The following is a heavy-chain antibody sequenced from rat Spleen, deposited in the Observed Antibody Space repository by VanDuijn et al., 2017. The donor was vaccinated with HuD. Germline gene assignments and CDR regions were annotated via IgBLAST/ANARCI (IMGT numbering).Heavy chain of an antibody. J-gene: IGHJ2*01. CDR1: GFTFSDYY. CDR3: ARLGGG. CDR2: LSYDASAP. V-gene: IGHV5-17*01. D-gene: IGHD4-6*01. Sequence: EVQLVESGGGLVQPGRSLKLSCAASGFTFSDYYMAWVRQAPTKGLEWVATLSYDASAPYYRDSVKGRFTISRDNAKSTLYLQMNSLQTEDTAMYFCARLGGGWGQGVMVTVSS.